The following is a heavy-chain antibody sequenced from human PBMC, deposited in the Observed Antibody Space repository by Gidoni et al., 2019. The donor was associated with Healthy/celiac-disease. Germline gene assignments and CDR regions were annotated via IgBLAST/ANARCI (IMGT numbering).Heavy chain of an antibody. D-gene: IGHD6-19*01. CDR3: ARVGSPLGYSSGWSPFDN. CDR2: INPNSGGT. J-gene: IGHJ4*02. Sequence: QAPLVQSGAEVKKPGASVKVSCKASGYTFTGHYMHWVRQAPGQGLEWMGRINPNSGGTNYAQKFQGRVTMTRDTSISTVYMELSRLRSDDTAVYYCARVGSPLGYSSGWSPFDNWGQGTLVTVSS. V-gene: IGHV1-2*06. CDR1: GYTFTGHY.